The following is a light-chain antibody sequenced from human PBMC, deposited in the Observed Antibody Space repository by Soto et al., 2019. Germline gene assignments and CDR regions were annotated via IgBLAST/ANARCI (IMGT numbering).Light chain of an antibody. CDR3: QQFHHLPIT. CDR1: QYISIY. Sequence: DIQLTQSPPSLSASIGDRVTITCQATQYISIYLNWYQQKPGKAPELLIYDATIWETGVPSRFSGSGSGTYSPFTICGQQPEDLATYYFQQFHHLPITFGQGTRLDIK. V-gene: IGKV1-33*01. CDR2: DAT. J-gene: IGKJ5*01.